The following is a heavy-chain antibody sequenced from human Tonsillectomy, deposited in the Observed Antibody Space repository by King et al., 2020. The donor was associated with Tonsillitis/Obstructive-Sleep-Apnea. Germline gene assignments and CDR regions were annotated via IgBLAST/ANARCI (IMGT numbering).Heavy chain of an antibody. V-gene: IGHV4-59*01. Sequence: QVQLQESGPGLVKPSETLSLTCTVSGGSISSYYWSWIRQPPGKGLEWIGFIYYSGSTNYNPSLKSRVTISVDRSKNQFSLKLSSVTAADTAVYYCARDASENYYERYFDYWGQGTLVTVSS. D-gene: IGHD1-26*01. CDR1: GGSISSYY. CDR3: ARDASENYYERYFDY. J-gene: IGHJ4*02. CDR2: IYYSGST.